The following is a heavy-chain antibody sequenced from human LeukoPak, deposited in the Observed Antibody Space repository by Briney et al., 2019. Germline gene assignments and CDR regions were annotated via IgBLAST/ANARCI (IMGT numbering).Heavy chain of an antibody. Sequence: SETLSLTCAVYGGSFSGYYWSWIRQPPGKGLEWIGEINHSGSTNYNPSLKSRVTISVDTSKNQFSLKLSSVTAADTAVYYCARRGLGIAVAGHVDYWGQGTLVTVSS. D-gene: IGHD6-19*01. V-gene: IGHV4-34*01. J-gene: IGHJ4*02. CDR3: ARRGLGIAVAGHVDY. CDR1: GGSFSGYY. CDR2: INHSGST.